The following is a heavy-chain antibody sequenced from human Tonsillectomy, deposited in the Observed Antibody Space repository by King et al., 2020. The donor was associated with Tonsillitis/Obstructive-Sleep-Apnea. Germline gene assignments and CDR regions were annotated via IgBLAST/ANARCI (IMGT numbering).Heavy chain of an antibody. D-gene: IGHD2-15*01. Sequence: QLQESGPGLVKPSETLSLTCTVSGGSISSSSYYWGWIRQPPGKGLEWIGSIYYSGSTYYNPSLKSRVTISVDTSKNQFSLKLSSVTAADTAVYYCATPYCRGGSCYEGYFDYWGQGTLVTVSS. CDR3: ATPYCRGGSCYEGYFDY. CDR2: IYYSGST. CDR1: GGSISSSSYY. V-gene: IGHV4-39*01. J-gene: IGHJ4*02.